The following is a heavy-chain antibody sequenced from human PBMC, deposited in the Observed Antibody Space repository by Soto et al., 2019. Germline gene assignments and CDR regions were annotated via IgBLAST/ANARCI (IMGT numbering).Heavy chain of an antibody. J-gene: IGHJ5*02. Sequence: PSETLSLTFTVSGGSISSISYYWGWIRQPPGKGLEGIGSIYYSGSTYYNPSLKSRVTISVDTSKNQFSLKLSSVTAADTAVYYCARHPLIQLWHVLPSHNKWFDXWGQGTLVTVSX. CDR2: IYYSGST. V-gene: IGHV4-39*01. CDR1: GGSISSISYY. CDR3: ARHPLIQLWHVLPSHNKWFDX. D-gene: IGHD5-18*01.